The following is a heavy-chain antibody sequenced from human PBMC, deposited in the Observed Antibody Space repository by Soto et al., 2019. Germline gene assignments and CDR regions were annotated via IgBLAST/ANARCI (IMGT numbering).Heavy chain of an antibody. V-gene: IGHV3-23*01. CDR1: GFTFSSYA. Sequence: GGSLRLSCAASGFTFSSYAMSWVRQAPGKGLEWVSAISGSGGSTYYADSVKGRFTISRDNSKNTLYLQMNSLRAEDTAVYYCVGTPPLFGGEGGCWGQGTLVTVSS. D-gene: IGHD3-3*01. J-gene: IGHJ4*02. CDR2: ISGSGGST. CDR3: VGTPPLFGGEGGC.